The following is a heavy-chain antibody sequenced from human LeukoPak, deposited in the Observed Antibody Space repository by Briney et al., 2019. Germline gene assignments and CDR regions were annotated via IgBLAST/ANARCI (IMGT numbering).Heavy chain of an antibody. Sequence: SCPTLVKPTQTLTLTCSFSGFSLSTRGGGVGWIRQPPGKGLERLALVYWNDGNRYSTSLKSRLTITKDTSTNQVVHTMTNMDPVDTATYYCAHRFYPSYYYDSSGQTDNWFDPWGQGTLVTVSS. CDR2: VYWNDGN. V-gene: IGHV2-5*01. CDR1: GFSLSTRGGG. D-gene: IGHD3-22*01. CDR3: AHRFYPSYYYDSSGQTDNWFDP. J-gene: IGHJ5*02.